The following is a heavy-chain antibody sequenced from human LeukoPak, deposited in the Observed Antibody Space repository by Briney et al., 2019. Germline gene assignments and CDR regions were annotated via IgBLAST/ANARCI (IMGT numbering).Heavy chain of an antibody. V-gene: IGHV4-31*03. J-gene: IGHJ6*03. CDR1: GDSIPSAGYF. Sequence: SQTLSLTCTVSGDSIPSAGYFWNWIRQHPGKGLEWIGYIYNSGSTSYNPSLKSRISISIDTSKNQFSLRLSSVTAADTAVYYCARDANDGYGGYMGVWGQGTTVTVSS. D-gene: IGHD5-24*01. CDR2: IYNSGST. CDR3: ARDANDGYGGYMGV.